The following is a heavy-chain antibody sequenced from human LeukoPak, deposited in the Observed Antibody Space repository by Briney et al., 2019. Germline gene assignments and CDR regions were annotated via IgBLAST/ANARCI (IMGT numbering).Heavy chain of an antibody. D-gene: IGHD1-26*01. CDR2: IKSKTDGGTT. CDR3: TTGAPRAYSGSYSNC. CDR1: GFTFSNAW. J-gene: IGHJ4*02. Sequence: PGGSLRLSCAASGFTFSNAWMSWVRQAPGKGLEWVGRIKSKTDGGTTDYAAPVKGRFTISRDDSQNTLYLQMNSLKTEDTAVYYCTTGAPRAYSGSYSNCWDQGTLVTVSS. V-gene: IGHV3-15*01.